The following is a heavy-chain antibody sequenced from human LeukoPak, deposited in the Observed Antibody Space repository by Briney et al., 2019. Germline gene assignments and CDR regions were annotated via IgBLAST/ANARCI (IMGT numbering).Heavy chain of an antibody. CDR3: ARSDHSSGWYPDAFDX. CDR2: IYYSGST. Sequence: SETLSLTCTVSGGSISSYYWSWIRQPPGKGLEWIGYIYYSGSTNYNPSLKSRVTISVDTSKNQFSLKLSSVTAADTAVYYCARSDHSSGWYPDAFDXXXQXTXXXVSS. J-gene: IGHJ3*02. CDR1: GGSISSYY. D-gene: IGHD6-19*01. V-gene: IGHV4-59*08.